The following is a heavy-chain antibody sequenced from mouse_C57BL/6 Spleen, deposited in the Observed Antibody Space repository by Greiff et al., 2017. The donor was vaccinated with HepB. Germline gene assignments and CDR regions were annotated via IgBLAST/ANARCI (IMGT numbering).Heavy chain of an antibody. Sequence: VQLQQPGAELVRPGSSVKLSCKASGYTFTSYWMHWVKQRPIQGLEWIGNIDPSDSETHYNQKFKDKATLTVDKSSSTAYMQLSSLTSEDSAVYYCARSSYSKGDYFDYWGQGTTLTVSS. J-gene: IGHJ2*01. V-gene: IGHV1-52*01. D-gene: IGHD2-5*01. CDR3: ARSSYSKGDYFDY. CDR1: GYTFTSYW. CDR2: IDPSDSET.